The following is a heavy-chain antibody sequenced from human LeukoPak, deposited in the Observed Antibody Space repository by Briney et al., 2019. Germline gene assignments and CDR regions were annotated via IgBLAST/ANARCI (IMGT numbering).Heavy chain of an antibody. D-gene: IGHD1-26*01. J-gene: IGHJ4*02. CDR3: AREGSGSLDY. CDR1: GFSFSTYW. Sequence: PGGSLRLSCAASGFSFSTYWMYWVRQAPGKGLVWVSRINVDGTSTSYADSVKDRFTISRDNAKNTLYLQMNSLRAEDTAMYYCAREGSGSLDYGGQGTLVTVSS. V-gene: IGHV3-74*01. CDR2: INVDGTST.